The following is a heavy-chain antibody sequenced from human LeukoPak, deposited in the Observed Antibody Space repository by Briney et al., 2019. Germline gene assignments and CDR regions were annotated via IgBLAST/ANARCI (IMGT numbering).Heavy chain of an antibody. CDR1: GFTFSSCA. CDR3: ARAPVSSADYYYYMAV. V-gene: IGHV3-33*01. J-gene: IGHJ6*03. D-gene: IGHD2-2*01. Sequence: GGSLRLSCAASGFTFSSCAMHWVRQAPGKGLEWVGLIWYDGTNKYYADSVTGRFTISRDNSKNTLYLHMNSLRPEDTAVYYCARAPVSSADYYYYMAVWGKGTTVTVSS. CDR2: IWYDGTNK.